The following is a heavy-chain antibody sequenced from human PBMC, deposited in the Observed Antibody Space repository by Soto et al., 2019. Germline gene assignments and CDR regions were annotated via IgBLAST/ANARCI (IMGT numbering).Heavy chain of an antibody. V-gene: IGHV1-3*01. Sequence: KVSCKASGYTFTSYAMHWVRQAPGQRLEWMGWINAGNGNTKYSQKFQGRVTITRDTSASTAYMELSSLRSEDTAVYYCARSPMVRGVISNWFDPWGQGTLVTVSS. CDR2: INAGNGNT. CDR1: GYTFTSYA. D-gene: IGHD3-10*01. J-gene: IGHJ5*02. CDR3: ARSPMVRGVISNWFDP.